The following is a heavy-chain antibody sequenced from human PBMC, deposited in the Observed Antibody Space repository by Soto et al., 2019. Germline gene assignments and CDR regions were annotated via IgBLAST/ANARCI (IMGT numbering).Heavy chain of an antibody. CDR2: IYWDDDR. D-gene: IGHD3-16*01. Sequence: SGPTLVNPTPTLTLTCSFSGFSLSTSRVGVAWIRQPPGKALEWIAIIYWDDDRRYSPSLKTRRVFTKDTSKNQVVLTMTNLDPGETAPYYPARIMVTWGGVSALDALDMWGQGTMFTVSS. V-gene: IGHV2-5*02. J-gene: IGHJ3*02. CDR1: GFSLSTSRVG. CDR3: ARIMVTWGGVSALDALDM.